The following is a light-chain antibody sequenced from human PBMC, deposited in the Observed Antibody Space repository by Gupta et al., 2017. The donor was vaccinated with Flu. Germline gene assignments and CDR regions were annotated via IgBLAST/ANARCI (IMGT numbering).Light chain of an antibody. CDR3: QVWYASDERD. CDR2: RDD. J-gene: IGLJ2*01. V-gene: IGLV3-21*02. Sequence: SYVLTQPPSVSVAPGQTATITCGGNDIGSKHVHWYQQRPGQAPVLVIYRDDDRPSGIPWRVSGSNSGNMATLTISRVEAGDEAVYECQVWYASDERDFGGGTKLSVL. CDR1: DIGSKH.